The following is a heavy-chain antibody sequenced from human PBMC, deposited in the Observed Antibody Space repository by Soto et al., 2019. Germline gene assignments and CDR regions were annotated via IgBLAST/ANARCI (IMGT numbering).Heavy chain of an antibody. V-gene: IGHV3-7*01. CDR1: GFTFSSYW. CDR3: VRGTMAPGLDH. Sequence: EVQLVESGGGLVQPGGSLRLSCAASGFTFSSYWINWVRQTPGKGLEWVANIKGDGSEKYYVDSLTGRFTISRDNAKNSLYLHMNSLRAEDTAVYYCVRGTMAPGLDHWGQGTLVTVSS. J-gene: IGHJ4*02. D-gene: IGHD3-3*01. CDR2: IKGDGSEK.